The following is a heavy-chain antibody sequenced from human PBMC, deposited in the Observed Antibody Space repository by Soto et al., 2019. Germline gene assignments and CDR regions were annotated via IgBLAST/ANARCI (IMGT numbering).Heavy chain of an antibody. V-gene: IGHV4-34*01. CDR2: INYSGST. D-gene: IGHD2-2*01. J-gene: IGHJ6*03. Sequence: SETLSLTCAVYGGSFSGYYWSWIRQPPGKGLEWLGEINYSGSTNYSPSLKSRVTISVDASKNLFSLKLSSVTAADTAVYYCARTYVTDVVVVPASKDYMDVWGKGTTVTVSS. CDR3: ARTYVTDVVVVPASKDYMDV. CDR1: GGSFSGYY.